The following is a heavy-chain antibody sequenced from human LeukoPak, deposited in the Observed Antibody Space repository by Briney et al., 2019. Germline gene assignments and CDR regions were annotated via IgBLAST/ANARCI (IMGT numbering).Heavy chain of an antibody. Sequence: PSETLSLTXTVSGGSIRSGDYYWSWIRQPPGKGLEWIGYIYYSGSTYYNPSLKSRVTISVDTSKNQFSLKLSSVTAADTAVYYCARGTYYDFWSGYTNWFDPWGQGTLVTVSS. D-gene: IGHD3-3*01. CDR1: GGSIRSGDYY. CDR3: ARGTYYDFWSGYTNWFDP. J-gene: IGHJ5*02. CDR2: IYYSGST. V-gene: IGHV4-30-4*08.